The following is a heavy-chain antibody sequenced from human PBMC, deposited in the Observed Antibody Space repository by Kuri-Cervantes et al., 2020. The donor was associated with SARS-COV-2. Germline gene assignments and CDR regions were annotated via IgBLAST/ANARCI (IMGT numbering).Heavy chain of an antibody. D-gene: IGHD3-9*01. V-gene: IGHV3-30*04. J-gene: IGHJ6*02. CDR1: GFTFNTCA. CDR3: ARQYYDILTGYYLYGMDV. CDR2: ISSDGRNK. Sequence: GESLKISCAAFGFTFNTCAMHWVRQAPGKGLEWATMISSDGRNKNYADSVKGRFTISRDNSKSTLYLQINSLRDEDTAVYYCARQYYDILTGYYLYGMDVWGQGTTVTVSS.